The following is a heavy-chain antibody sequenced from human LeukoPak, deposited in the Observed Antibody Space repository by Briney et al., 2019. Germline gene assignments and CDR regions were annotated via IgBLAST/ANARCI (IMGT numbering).Heavy chain of an antibody. CDR1: GXSINSHY. Sequence: SETLSLTCTVSGXSINSHYWSWIRQPAGKGLEWIGRIYISGSTNYNSSLQSRVTMSVDTSQNQFSLKLTSVTAADTAVYYCARALNPFPGTYYFDYWGQGTLVTVSS. CDR3: ARALNPFPGTYYFDY. D-gene: IGHD2-21*01. J-gene: IGHJ4*02. V-gene: IGHV4-4*07. CDR2: IYISGST.